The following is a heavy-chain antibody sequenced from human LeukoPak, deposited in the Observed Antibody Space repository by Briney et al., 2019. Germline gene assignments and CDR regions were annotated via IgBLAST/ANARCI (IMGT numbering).Heavy chain of an antibody. Sequence: GGSLKLSCAASGFTVSSNYMSWVRQAPGKGLEWVSSISSSSSYIYYADSVKGRFTISRDNAKNSLYLQMNSLRAEDTAVYYCARWTRELELTPFDYWGQGTLVTVSS. CDR1: GFTVSSNY. CDR2: ISSSSSYI. V-gene: IGHV3-21*01. D-gene: IGHD1-1*01. J-gene: IGHJ4*02. CDR3: ARWTRELELTPFDY.